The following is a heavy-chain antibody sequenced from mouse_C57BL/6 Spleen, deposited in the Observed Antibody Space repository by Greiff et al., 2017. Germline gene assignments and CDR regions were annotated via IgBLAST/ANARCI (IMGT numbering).Heavy chain of an antibody. Sequence: VQLQQPGAELVKPGASVTMSCKASGYTFTSYWITWVKQRPGQGLEWIGDIYPGSGSTNYNEKFKSKATLTVDTSSSTAYMQLSSLTSEDSAVYYCAKDYGSSLYYFDYWGQGTTLTVSS. CDR3: AKDYGSSLYYFDY. CDR1: GYTFTSYW. D-gene: IGHD1-1*01. V-gene: IGHV1-55*01. J-gene: IGHJ2*01. CDR2: IYPGSGST.